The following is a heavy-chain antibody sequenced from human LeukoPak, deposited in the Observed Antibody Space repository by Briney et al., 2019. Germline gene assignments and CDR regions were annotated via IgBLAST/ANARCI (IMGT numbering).Heavy chain of an antibody. CDR3: ATPSSSTLYAFDI. D-gene: IGHD6-6*01. J-gene: IGHJ3*02. CDR2: IYYSGST. Sequence: SETLSLTCTVSGGSISSSSYYWGWIRQPPGKGLEWIGSIYYSGSTYYNPSLESRVTISVDTSKNQFSLKLSSVTAADTAVYYCATPSSSTLYAFDIWGQGTMVTVSS. V-gene: IGHV4-39*01. CDR1: GGSISSSSYY.